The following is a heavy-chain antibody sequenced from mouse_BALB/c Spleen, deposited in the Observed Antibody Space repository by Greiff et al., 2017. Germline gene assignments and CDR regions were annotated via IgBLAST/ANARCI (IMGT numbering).Heavy chain of an antibody. CDR2: ISTYYGDA. CDR1: GYTFTDYA. CDR3: ARGETGKGSYFDY. J-gene: IGHJ2*01. Sequence: QVQLQQSGAELVRPGVSVKISCKGSGYTFTDYAMHWVKQSHAKSLEWIGVISTYYGDASYNQKFKGKAKMTVDKSSSTAYMELARLTSEDSAIYYCARGETGKGSYFDYWGQGTTLTVSS. D-gene: IGHD4-1*01. V-gene: IGHV1S137*01.